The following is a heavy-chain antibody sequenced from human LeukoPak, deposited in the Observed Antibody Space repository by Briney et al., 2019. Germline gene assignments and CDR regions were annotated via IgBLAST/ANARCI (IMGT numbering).Heavy chain of an antibody. CDR2: IYSGDSDT. CDR1: GYSFTSYW. CDR3: ARRDGLDYGGNSDHDAFDI. J-gene: IGHJ3*02. D-gene: IGHD4-23*01. Sequence: GESLKISCKGSGYSFTSYWIGWVRQMPGKGLEWMGIIYSGDSDTRYSPSFQGQVTISADKSISTAYLQWSSLKASDTAMYYCARRDGLDYGGNSDHDAFDIWGQGTMVTVSS. V-gene: IGHV5-51*01.